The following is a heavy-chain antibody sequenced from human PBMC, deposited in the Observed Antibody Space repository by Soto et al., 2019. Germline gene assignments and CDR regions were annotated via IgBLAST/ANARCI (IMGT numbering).Heavy chain of an antibody. CDR3: ARGGSYSFSYYYYGMDV. D-gene: IGHD4-4*01. Sequence: ASVKVSCKASGYTFTSYGISWVRQAPGQGLEWMGWISAYNGNTNYAQKLQGRVTMTTGTSTSTAYMELRSLRSDDTAVYYCARGGSYSFSYYYYGMDVWGQGTTVTVSS. CDR1: GYTFTSYG. CDR2: ISAYNGNT. V-gene: IGHV1-18*04. J-gene: IGHJ6*02.